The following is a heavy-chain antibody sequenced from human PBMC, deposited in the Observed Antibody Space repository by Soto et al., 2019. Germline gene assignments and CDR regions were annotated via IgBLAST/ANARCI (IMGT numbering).Heavy chain of an antibody. CDR3: AREEVDYYGSGSYYYYYGMDV. J-gene: IGHJ6*02. D-gene: IGHD3-10*01. V-gene: IGHV4-61*01. CDR1: GGSVSSGSYY. Sequence: PSETLSLTCTVSGGSVSSGSYYWSWIRQPPGKGLEWIGYIYCSGSTNYNPSLKSRVTISVDTSKNQFSLKLSSVTAADTAVYYCAREEVDYYGSGSYYYYYGMDVWGQGTTVTVSS. CDR2: IYCSGST.